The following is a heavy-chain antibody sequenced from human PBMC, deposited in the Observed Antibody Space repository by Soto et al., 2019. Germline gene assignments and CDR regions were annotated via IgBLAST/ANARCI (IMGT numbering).Heavy chain of an antibody. J-gene: IGHJ6*02. Sequence: QVQLVQSGAEVKKPGASVKVSCKASGYTFTSYGISWVRQAPGQGLEWMGWISAYNGNTNYAQKLQGRVTMTTDTSTSPAYMELRSLRSDDTAVYYCASVGLYDSDPARYYYYGMDVWGQGTTVTVSS. V-gene: IGHV1-18*01. CDR2: ISAYNGNT. D-gene: IGHD3-9*01. CDR3: ASVGLYDSDPARYYYYGMDV. CDR1: GYTFTSYG.